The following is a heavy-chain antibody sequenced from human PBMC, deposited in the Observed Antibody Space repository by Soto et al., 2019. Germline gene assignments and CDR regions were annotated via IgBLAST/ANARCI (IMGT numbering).Heavy chain of an antibody. CDR3: ARGTHYYDSSGYSHNPPFDY. V-gene: IGHV1-46*01. D-gene: IGHD3-22*01. CDR1: GYTFTSYY. CDR2: INPSGGST. J-gene: IGHJ4*02. Sequence: QVQLVQSGAEVKKPGASVKVSCKASGYTFTSYYMHWVRQAPGQGLEWMGIINPSGGSTSYAQKFXXRVTMTRDTSXXTXYXXLSSLRSEDTAVYYCARGTHYYDSSGYSHNPPFDYWGQGTLVTVSS.